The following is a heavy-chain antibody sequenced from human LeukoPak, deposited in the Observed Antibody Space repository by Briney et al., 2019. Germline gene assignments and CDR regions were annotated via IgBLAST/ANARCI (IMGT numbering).Heavy chain of an antibody. Sequence: PSETLSLTCTVSGGSFSSSSYYWGWIRQPPGKGLEWVGSINYRGSNYHNSSLKSRVTISLDTSKNQFSLKLSSVTAADTAVYYCAIGPVYYYMDVWGKGTTVTVSS. D-gene: IGHD3-10*01. CDR1: GGSFSSSSYY. CDR3: AIGPVYYYMDV. V-gene: IGHV4-39*07. CDR2: INYRGSN. J-gene: IGHJ6*03.